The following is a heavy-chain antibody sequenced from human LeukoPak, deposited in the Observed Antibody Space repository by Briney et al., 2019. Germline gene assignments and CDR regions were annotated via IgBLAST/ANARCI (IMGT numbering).Heavy chain of an antibody. CDR2: ISYDGSNK. D-gene: IGHD4-17*01. CDR3: AREGPQDGDYHGYYGMDV. CDR1: GFTFSSYA. Sequence: GRSLRLSCAASGFTFSSYAMHWVRQAPGKGLEWVAVISYDGSNKYYADSVKGRFTISRDNSKNTLYLQMNSLRAEDTAVYYCAREGPQDGDYHGYYGMDVWGQGTTVTVFS. J-gene: IGHJ6*02. V-gene: IGHV3-30-3*01.